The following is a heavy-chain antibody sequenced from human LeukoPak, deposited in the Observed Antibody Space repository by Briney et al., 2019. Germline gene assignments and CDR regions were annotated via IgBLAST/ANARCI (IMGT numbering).Heavy chain of an antibody. CDR3: ARGYGDYDDVAY. CDR2: INAGNGNT. D-gene: IGHD4-17*01. J-gene: IGHJ4*02. V-gene: IGHV1-3*01. CDR1: GYTFTSYA. Sequence: ASVKVSCKASGYTFTSYAMHWVRQAPGQRLEWMGWINAGNGNTKYSQKFQGRVTITRDTSASTAYMELSSLRSEDTAVYYCARGYGDYDDVAYWGQGTLVTVSS.